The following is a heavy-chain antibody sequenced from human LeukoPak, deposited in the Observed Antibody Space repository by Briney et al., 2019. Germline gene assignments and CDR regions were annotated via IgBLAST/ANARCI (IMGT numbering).Heavy chain of an antibody. J-gene: IGHJ6*02. Sequence: GGSLKLSCAASGFTFSTYAMSWVRHTPGKGLEWVSAISGSGGSTYYADSVKGRFTISRDNSKSTLYLQMNSLRAEDTAVYYCAKSRVSYYYGMDVWGQGTTVTVSS. CDR1: GFTFSTYA. V-gene: IGHV3-23*01. CDR2: ISGSGGST. CDR3: AKSRVSYYYGMDV.